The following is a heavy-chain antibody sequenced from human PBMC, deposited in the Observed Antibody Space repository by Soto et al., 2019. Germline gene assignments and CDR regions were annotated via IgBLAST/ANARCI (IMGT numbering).Heavy chain of an antibody. Sequence: EVQVLGSGGGLVQPRGSLRLSCAASGFSFRNYAMSWVRQAPGNGLEWVSTISGSGDNTDYVDSVKGRFTISRDNSKNTLYLQINSLRAEDTAVYYCARDPLTVTPSFDYWGQGPLVTVSS. V-gene: IGHV3-23*01. J-gene: IGHJ4*02. CDR2: ISGSGDNT. CDR3: ARDPLTVTPSFDY. CDR1: GFSFRNYA. D-gene: IGHD4-17*01.